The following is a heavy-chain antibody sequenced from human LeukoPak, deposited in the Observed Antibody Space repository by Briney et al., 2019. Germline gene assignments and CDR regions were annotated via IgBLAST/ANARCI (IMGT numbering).Heavy chain of an antibody. CDR3: AKDWQQQLMRGDASDI. Sequence: GGSLRLSCAASGFTFSNAWMSWVRQAPGKGLEWVGRIKSKTGGGTTDYAAPVKGRFTISRDDSKNTLYLQMSSLRPEDTAVYYCAKDWQQQLMRGDASDIWGQGTMVTVSS. CDR2: IKSKTGGGTT. D-gene: IGHD6-13*01. V-gene: IGHV3-15*01. CDR1: GFTFSNAW. J-gene: IGHJ3*02.